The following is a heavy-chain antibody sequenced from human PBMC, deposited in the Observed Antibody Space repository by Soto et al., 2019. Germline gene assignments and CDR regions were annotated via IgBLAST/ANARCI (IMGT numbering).Heavy chain of an antibody. V-gene: IGHV1-69*01. CDR3: ARDLGTTIAGPPRRETYGGLDP. Sequence: QVQLVQSGAEVKRPGSSVKLSCKASGGTFTYYGISWVRQAPGQGLEWMGGIIPIIGPATYAQKFQGRVTITADQSTSTAYMVLSSLGSEDTALYYCARDLGTTIAGPPRRETYGGLDPWGQGTLVTVSS. D-gene: IGHD3-22*01. CDR2: IIPIIGPA. J-gene: IGHJ5*02. CDR1: GGTFTYYG.